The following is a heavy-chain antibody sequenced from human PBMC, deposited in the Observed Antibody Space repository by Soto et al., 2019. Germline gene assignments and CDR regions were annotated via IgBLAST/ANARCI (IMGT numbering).Heavy chain of an antibody. CDR1: GYTFTSYA. D-gene: IGHD5-18*01. Sequence: ASVKVSCKASGYTFTSYAMHWVRQAPGQRLEWMGWINAGNGNTKYSQKFQGRVTITRDTSASTAYMELSSLRSEDTAVYYCARGRGYSYGFDYWGQGTRVTVSS. CDR3: ARGRGYSYGFDY. V-gene: IGHV1-3*01. CDR2: INAGNGNT. J-gene: IGHJ4*02.